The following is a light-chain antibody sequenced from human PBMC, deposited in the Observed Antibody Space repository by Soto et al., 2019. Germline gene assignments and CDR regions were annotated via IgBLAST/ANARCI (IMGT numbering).Light chain of an antibody. J-gene: IGKJ1*01. CDR1: QTISTW. V-gene: IGKV1-5*03. Sequence: DIQMTQSPSTLSASVGDRVTITCRASQTISTWLAWYQQKPGKAPELLIYKASNLESGVPSRFSGSGSGTEFTLTISSLQPDDFATYYCQQYNSYLRTFGQGTKVEIK. CDR3: QQYNSYLRT. CDR2: KAS.